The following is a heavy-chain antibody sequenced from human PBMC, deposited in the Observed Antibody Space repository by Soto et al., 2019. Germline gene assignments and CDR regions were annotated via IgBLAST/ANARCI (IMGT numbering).Heavy chain of an antibody. Sequence: SVKVSCKASGGTFSSYTISWVRQAPGQGLEWMGRIIPILGIANYAQKFQGRVTITADKSTSTAYMELSSLRSEDTAVYYCARDFGSGSYINWFDPWGQGTLVTVSS. CDR3: ARDFGSGSYINWFDP. D-gene: IGHD3-10*01. CDR2: IIPILGIA. J-gene: IGHJ5*02. V-gene: IGHV1-69*04. CDR1: GGTFSSYT.